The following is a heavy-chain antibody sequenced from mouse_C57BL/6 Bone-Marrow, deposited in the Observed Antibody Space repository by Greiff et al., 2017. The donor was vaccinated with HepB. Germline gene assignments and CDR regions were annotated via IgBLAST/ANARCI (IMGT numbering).Heavy chain of an antibody. Sequence: DVMLVESGGGLVKPGGSLKLSCAASGFTFSSYAMSWVRQTPEKRLEWVATISDGGSYTYYPDNVKGRFTISRDNAKNNLYLQMSHLKSEDTASYYCARDNYGTYYFDYWGQGTTLTVSS. CDR3: ARDNYGTYYFDY. J-gene: IGHJ2*01. CDR2: ISDGGSYT. V-gene: IGHV5-4*01. CDR1: GFTFSSYA. D-gene: IGHD1-1*01.